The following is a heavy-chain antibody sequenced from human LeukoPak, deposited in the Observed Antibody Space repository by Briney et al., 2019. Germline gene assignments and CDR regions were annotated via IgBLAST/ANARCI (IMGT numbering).Heavy chain of an antibody. V-gene: IGHV3-11*04. J-gene: IGHJ6*04. Sequence: GGSLRLSCATSGFTFSDYYMNWVRQAPGKGLEWVSYISSSGSTIYYADSVKGRFTISRDNAKNSLYLQMNSLRAEDTAVYYCAELGITMIGGVWGKGTTVTISS. CDR1: GFTFSDYY. CDR2: ISSSGSTI. D-gene: IGHD3-10*02. CDR3: AELGITMIGGV.